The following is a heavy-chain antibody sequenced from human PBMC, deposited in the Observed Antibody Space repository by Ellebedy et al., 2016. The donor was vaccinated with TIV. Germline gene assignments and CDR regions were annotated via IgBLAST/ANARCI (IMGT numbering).Heavy chain of an antibody. Sequence: GESLKISXAASGFTFSYYYMSGVRQAPGKGLEWVGFIRNKANGGTTEYAASVKGRFTISRDDSKSIAYLQMNSLKTEDTAVYYCTRGGDILWFGELSFDYWGQGTLVTVSS. V-gene: IGHV3-22*01. CDR1: GFTFSYYY. J-gene: IGHJ4*02. CDR2: IRNKANGGTT. D-gene: IGHD3-10*01. CDR3: TRGGDILWFGELSFDY.